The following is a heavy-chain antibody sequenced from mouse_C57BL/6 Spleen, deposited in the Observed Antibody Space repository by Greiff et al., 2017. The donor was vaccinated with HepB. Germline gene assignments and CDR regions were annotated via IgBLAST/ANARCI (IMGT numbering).Heavy chain of an antibody. CDR3: ARGGMITTTPYYAMDY. Sequence: QVQLQQPGAELVRPGPSVKLSCKASGYTFTSYWMHWVKQRPGQGLEWIGVIDPSDSYTNYNQKFKGKATLTVDTSSSTAYMQLSSLTSEDSAVYYCARGGMITTTPYYAMDYWGQGTSVTVSS. D-gene: IGHD2-4*01. J-gene: IGHJ4*01. CDR2: IDPSDSYT. V-gene: IGHV1-59*01. CDR1: GYTFTSYW.